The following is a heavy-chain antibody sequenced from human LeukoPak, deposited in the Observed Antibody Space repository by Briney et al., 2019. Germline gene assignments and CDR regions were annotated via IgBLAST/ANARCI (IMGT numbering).Heavy chain of an antibody. D-gene: IGHD6-13*01. CDR2: TIPIFGTA. Sequence: GSSVKVSCKASGGTFSSYAISWVRQAPGQGLEWMGGTIPIFGTANYAQKFQGRVTITADESTSTAYMELSSLGSEGTAVYYCAANIRIAAAGCWGQGTLVTVSS. V-gene: IGHV1-69*01. CDR1: GGTFSSYA. CDR3: AANIRIAAAGC. J-gene: IGHJ4*02.